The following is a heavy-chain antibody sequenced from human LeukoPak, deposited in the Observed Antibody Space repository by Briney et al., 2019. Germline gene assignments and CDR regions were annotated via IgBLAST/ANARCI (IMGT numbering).Heavy chain of an antibody. CDR1: GGSISSGDYY. D-gene: IGHD3-10*01. CDR2: IYYSGST. Sequence: PSETLSLTCTVSGGSISSGDYYWSRIRQPPGKGLEWIGYIYYSGSTYYNPSLKSRVTISVDTSKNQFSLKLSSVTAADTAVYYCARDVPQEYAFDIWGQGTMVTVSS. V-gene: IGHV4-30-4*01. CDR3: ARDVPQEYAFDI. J-gene: IGHJ3*02.